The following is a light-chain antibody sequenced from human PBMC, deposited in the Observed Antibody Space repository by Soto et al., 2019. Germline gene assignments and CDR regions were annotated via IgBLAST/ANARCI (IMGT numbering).Light chain of an antibody. V-gene: IGKV3-11*01. CDR1: QSVSGY. CDR3: QQRSKWRT. CDR2: EAS. Sequence: EIVWTQYPANLSLSPAERATLSCRASQSVSGYLAWFQQKPGQAPRLLIYEASKRATGIPARFSGSGFGTDYTLTISSLEPEDFAVYYCQQRSKWRTFGQGTKVDI. J-gene: IGKJ1*01.